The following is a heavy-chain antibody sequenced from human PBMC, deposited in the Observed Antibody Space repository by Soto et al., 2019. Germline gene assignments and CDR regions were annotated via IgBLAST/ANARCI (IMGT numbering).Heavy chain of an antibody. CDR3: ARDIGFDYVN. J-gene: IGHJ4*02. CDR2: MKEDGSEI. V-gene: IGHV3-7*01. Sequence: GSLRLSCAVSEFNVMSYWMSWVRQAPGKGLEWVASMKEDGSEIYYLQSVRGRFTISRDSAGNALHLAMNYLSAEDTGVYFCARDIGFDYVNWGQGTLVTVSS. D-gene: IGHD3-16*01. CDR1: EFNVMSYW.